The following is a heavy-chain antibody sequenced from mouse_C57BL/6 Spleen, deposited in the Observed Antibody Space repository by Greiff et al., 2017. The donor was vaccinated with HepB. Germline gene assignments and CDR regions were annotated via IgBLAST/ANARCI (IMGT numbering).Heavy chain of an antibody. CDR1: GYTFTSYW. J-gene: IGHJ2*01. CDR2: INPSNGGT. D-gene: IGHD2-2*01. CDR3: ARSGYDGWDYFDY. V-gene: IGHV1-53*01. Sequence: VQLQQPGTELVKPGASVKLSCKASGYTFTSYWMHWVKQRPGQGLEWIGNINPSNGGTNYNEKFKSKATLTVDKSSSTAYMQLSSLTSEDSAVYYCARSGYDGWDYFDYWGQGTTLTVSS.